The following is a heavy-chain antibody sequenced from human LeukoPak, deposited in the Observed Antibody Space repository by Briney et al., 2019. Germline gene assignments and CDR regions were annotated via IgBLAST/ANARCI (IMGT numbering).Heavy chain of an antibody. J-gene: IGHJ4*02. CDR3: ARVAIGVPATYARYDY. Sequence: ASVTVSCKVSGYTFTVDFMNSVRQAPGQGLEWMGWINPNSGGTNYAQKFQGRVTMTRDTSISTAYMELSRLRSDDTAVYYCARVAIGVPATYARYDYWGEGTRVTVSS. CDR2: INPNSGGT. V-gene: IGHV1-2*02. CDR1: GYTFTVDF. D-gene: IGHD2-2*01.